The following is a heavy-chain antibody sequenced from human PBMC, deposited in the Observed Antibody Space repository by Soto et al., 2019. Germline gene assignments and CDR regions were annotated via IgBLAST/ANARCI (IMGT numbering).Heavy chain of an antibody. J-gene: IGHJ5*02. CDR3: AKAGRYCNTSSCSRLKDNWFDP. Sequence: EVQLLESGGGLVQPGGSLRLSCAASGFTFSSYAMTWFRQAPGKGLEWVSVISVTGGNTYYADSVKGRFTISRDNSKNTLSLQINSLRAEDTAVYYCAKAGRYCNTSSCSRLKDNWFDPWGQGTLVTVSS. CDR1: GFTFSSYA. V-gene: IGHV3-23*01. CDR2: ISVTGGNT. D-gene: IGHD2-2*01.